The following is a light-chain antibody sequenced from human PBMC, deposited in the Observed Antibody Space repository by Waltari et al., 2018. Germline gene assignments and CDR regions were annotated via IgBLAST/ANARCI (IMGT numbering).Light chain of an antibody. V-gene: IGKV1-5*03. Sequence: DIQMTQSPSTLSASVGDRVTITCRASQSISSWLAWYQQKPGKAPKLLIYEASNLETGVPSRFSGSGSGTEFTLTISSLQPDDFATYYCQQYSTYSHTFGQGTKEDIK. J-gene: IGKJ1*01. CDR3: QQYSTYSHT. CDR1: QSISSW. CDR2: EAS.